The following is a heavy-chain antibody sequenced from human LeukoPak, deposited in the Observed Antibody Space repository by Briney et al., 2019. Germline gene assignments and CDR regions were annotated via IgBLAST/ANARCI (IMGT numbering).Heavy chain of an antibody. D-gene: IGHD6-13*01. CDR2: IIPIFGTA. Sequence: SVKVSCKASAGTFSSYAISWVRQDPGQGLEWMGGIIPIFGTANYAQKFQGRVTITAGKSTSTAYMELSSLRSEDTAVYYCARLKRGIGAAGTSLRGWFDPWGQGTLVTVSS. CDR3: ARLKRGIGAAGTSLRGWFDP. J-gene: IGHJ5*02. CDR1: AGTFSSYA. V-gene: IGHV1-69*06.